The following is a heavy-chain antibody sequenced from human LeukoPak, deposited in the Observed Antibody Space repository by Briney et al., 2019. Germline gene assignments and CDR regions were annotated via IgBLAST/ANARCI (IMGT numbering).Heavy chain of an antibody. J-gene: IGHJ4*02. CDR2: ISDDGTTT. CDR1: GFTFSDTS. D-gene: IGHD2-15*01. Sequence: GGSVRLLCAASGFTFSDTSMHWVRQAPGKGLVWVSRISDDGTTTTYADSVKGRFTVSRDNAKNTLYLQMTSRRADDTAVYFCESGVDGKSGRTPPFDYWGQGTLVTVSP. V-gene: IGHV3-74*03. CDR3: ESGVDGKSGRTPPFDY.